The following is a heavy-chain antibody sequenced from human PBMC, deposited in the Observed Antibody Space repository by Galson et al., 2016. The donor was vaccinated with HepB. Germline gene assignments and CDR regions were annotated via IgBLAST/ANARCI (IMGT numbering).Heavy chain of an antibody. CDR3: ARVRITGRTFPFDY. V-gene: IGHV4-31*03. D-gene: IGHD1/OR15-1a*01. CDR1: GGSFNTESYY. J-gene: IGHJ4*02. Sequence: TLSLTCTVSGGSFNTESYYWSWIRQHPGRGLEWIGYTYYSGSTFYNPSLKSRVTISLDPSKNQFSLRLSSVTAADTAIYYCARVRITGRTFPFDYWGQGTLVTVSS. CDR2: TYYSGST.